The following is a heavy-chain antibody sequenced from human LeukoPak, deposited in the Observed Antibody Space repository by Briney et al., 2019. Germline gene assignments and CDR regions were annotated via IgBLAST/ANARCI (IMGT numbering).Heavy chain of an antibody. CDR3: ARDRSGSYPTALDY. CDR1: GFTFSSYA. V-gene: IGHV3-30-3*01. CDR2: ISYDGSNK. J-gene: IGHJ4*02. D-gene: IGHD1-26*01. Sequence: PGGSLRLSCAASGFTFSSYAMHWVRQAPGKGLEWVAVISYDGSNKYYADSVKGRFTISRDNSKNTLYLQMNSLRAEDTAVYYCARDRSGSYPTALDYWGQGTLVTVSS.